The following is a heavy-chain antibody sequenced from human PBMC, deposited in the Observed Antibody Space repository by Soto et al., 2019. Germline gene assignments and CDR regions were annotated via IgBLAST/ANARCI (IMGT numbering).Heavy chain of an antibody. V-gene: IGHV4-31*03. Sequence: QVQLQESGPGLVKPSQTLSLTCTVTGGSINSGSYYWSWIRQHPGKGLEWIGNINYSGSTYYNPSLKSRVIMSVDASLNQFFLKLTSVTAADTAVYYCARDRLMGQYFGSWGQGTLVTVSS. D-gene: IGHD3-10*01. CDR3: ARDRLMGQYFGS. CDR1: GGSINSGSYY. J-gene: IGHJ4*02. CDR2: INYSGST.